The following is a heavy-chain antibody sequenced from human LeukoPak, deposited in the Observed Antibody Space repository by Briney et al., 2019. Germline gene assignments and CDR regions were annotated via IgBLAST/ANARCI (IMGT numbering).Heavy chain of an antibody. Sequence: SVKVSCKASGGTFSSYAISWVRQAPGQGLEWMGGIIPIFGTANYAQKFQGRVTITTDGSTSTAYMELSSLRSEDTAVYYCARGLPSGQPPRYWGQGTLVTVSS. D-gene: IGHD2-21*01. CDR3: ARGLPSGQPPRY. CDR1: GGTFSSYA. CDR2: IIPIFGTA. J-gene: IGHJ4*02. V-gene: IGHV1-69*05.